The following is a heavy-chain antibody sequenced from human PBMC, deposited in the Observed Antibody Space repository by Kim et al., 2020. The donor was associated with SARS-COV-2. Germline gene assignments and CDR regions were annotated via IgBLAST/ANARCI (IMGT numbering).Heavy chain of an antibody. D-gene: IGHD2-21*01. J-gene: IGHJ3*01. CDR1: GGTFNSYD. CDR2: IIPLFGTA. Sequence: SVKVSCKASGGTFNSYDVRWLRQAPGQGPEGLGRIIPLFGTAYYAQKFQGRVAITADEFTNAADMELSSLRSEDTAVYFCARAGGDGVHPEALDLWGQGTMVTVSS. CDR3: ARAGGDGVHPEALDL. V-gene: IGHV1-69*13.